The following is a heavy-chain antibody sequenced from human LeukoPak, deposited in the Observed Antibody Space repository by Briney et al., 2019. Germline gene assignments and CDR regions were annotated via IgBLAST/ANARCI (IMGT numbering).Heavy chain of an antibody. V-gene: IGHV1-2*02. CDR3: ARVPNYYDSSGSIDY. D-gene: IGHD3-22*01. CDR2: INPNSGGT. J-gene: IGHJ4*02. CDR1: GYTFTGYY. Sequence: ASVKVSCKASGYTFTGYYIHWVRQAPGQGLEWMGWINPNSGGTNYAQKFQGRVTMTRDTSISTAYMELSRLRSDDTAVYYCARVPNYYDSSGSIDYWGQGTLVTVSS.